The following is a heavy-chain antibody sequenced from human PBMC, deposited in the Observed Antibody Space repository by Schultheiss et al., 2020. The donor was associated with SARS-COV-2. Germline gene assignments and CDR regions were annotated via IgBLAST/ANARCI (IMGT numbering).Heavy chain of an antibody. J-gene: IGHJ5*02. V-gene: IGHV4-61*01. D-gene: IGHD3-22*01. CDR2: IYYSGST. CDR1: GGSVSSGSYY. CDR3: ARAGKASLTNYYDSSGYYYTPHNWFDP. Sequence: SETLSLTCTVSGGSVSSGSYYWSWIRQPPGKGLEWIGYIYYSGSTNYNPSLKSRVTISVDTSKNQFSLKLSSVTAADTAVYYCARAGKASLTNYYDSSGYYYTPHNWFDPWGQGTLVTVSS.